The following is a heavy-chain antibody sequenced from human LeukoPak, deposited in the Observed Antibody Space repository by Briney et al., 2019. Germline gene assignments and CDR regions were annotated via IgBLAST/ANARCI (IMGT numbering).Heavy chain of an antibody. V-gene: IGHV4-34*01. CDR2: IDHSGAT. Sequence: SETLPLTCAVYGGSFSGYYWSWIRQPPGKGLEWIGEIDHSGATNYTPSLRSRVTISLDTSKNQFSLTLSSITAADTAVYYCAKAPYLSSGSWGQGTMVTVSS. J-gene: IGHJ3*01. CDR3: AKAPYLSSGS. CDR1: GGSFSGYY. D-gene: IGHD3-22*01.